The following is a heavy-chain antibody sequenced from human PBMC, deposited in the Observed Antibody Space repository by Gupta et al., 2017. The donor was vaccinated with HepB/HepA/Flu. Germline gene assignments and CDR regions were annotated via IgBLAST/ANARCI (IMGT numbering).Heavy chain of an antibody. CDR3: AKMSAKTRTYGSGSYVDY. J-gene: IGHJ4*02. Sequence: EVQVLESGGGLVQPGGSLRLACAASGFTFSNYAMSWFRQAPGKGLEWVSGISGSGNNTYYADSVKGRFTISRDNSKSTLYVQMNSLRAEDTAVYYCAKMSAKTRTYGSGSYVDYWGQGTLVTVSS. V-gene: IGHV3-23*01. CDR1: GFTFSNYA. CDR2: ISGSGNNT. D-gene: IGHD3-10*01.